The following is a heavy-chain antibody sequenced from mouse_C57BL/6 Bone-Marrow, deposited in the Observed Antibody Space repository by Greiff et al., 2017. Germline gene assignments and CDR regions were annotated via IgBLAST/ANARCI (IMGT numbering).Heavy chain of an antibody. D-gene: IGHD2-10*02. CDR3: AKEGRYGNYVPPWFAY. CDR1: GFSLTSYG. CDR2: IWGDGST. Sequence: QVQLQQSGPGLVAPSQSLSITCTVSGFSLTSYGVSWVRQPPGKGLEWLGVIWGDGSTNYHSALISRLSLSKDNSKSQVFLKLHSMQTDDTATYYCAKEGRYGNYVPPWFAYWGQGTLVTVSA. V-gene: IGHV2-3*01. J-gene: IGHJ3*01.